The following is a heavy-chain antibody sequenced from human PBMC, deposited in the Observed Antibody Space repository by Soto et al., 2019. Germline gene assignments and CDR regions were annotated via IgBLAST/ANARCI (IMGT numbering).Heavy chain of an antibody. J-gene: IGHJ3*02. V-gene: IGHV3-74*01. CDR3: ARDFLLLGPNDAFDI. CDR1: GFTFSNYW. CDR2: FNSDGSSA. Sequence: PGGSLRLSCAASGFTFSNYWMHWVRQAPGKGLVWVSRFNSDGSSASYADSVKGRFTISRDNAKNTLYLQMNSLRAEDTAVYYCARDFLLLGPNDAFDIWGQGTMVTVSS. D-gene: IGHD3-10*01.